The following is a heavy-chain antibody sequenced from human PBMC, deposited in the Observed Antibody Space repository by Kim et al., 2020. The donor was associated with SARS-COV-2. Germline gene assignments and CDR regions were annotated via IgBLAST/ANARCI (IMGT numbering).Heavy chain of an antibody. J-gene: IGHJ4*02. CDR3: ARRRIAAAGKLRYFDY. D-gene: IGHD6-13*01. CDR2: INHSGST. Sequence: ETLSLTCAVYGGSFSGYYWSWIRQPPGKGLEWIGEINHSGSTNYNPSLKSRVTISVDTSKNQFSLKLSSVTAADTAVYYCARRRIAAAGKLRYFDYWGQGTLVTVSS. CDR1: GGSFSGYY. V-gene: IGHV4-34*01.